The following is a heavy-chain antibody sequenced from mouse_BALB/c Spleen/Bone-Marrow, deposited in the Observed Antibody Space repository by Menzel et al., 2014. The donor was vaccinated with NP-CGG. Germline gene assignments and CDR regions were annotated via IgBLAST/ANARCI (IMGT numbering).Heavy chain of an antibody. V-gene: IGHV5-9-1*01. CDR1: GFTFSSYA. CDR3: ANHGIPSLLDY. CDR2: ISSGGSYT. J-gene: IGHJ2*01. Sequence: DVMLVESGGGLVKPGGFQKLSCAASGFTFSSYAMSWVRQTPEKRLEWVATISSGGSYTYYPDSVKGRFTISRDNAKNTLYLQMSSLRSEDTAMYYCANHGIPSLLDYWGQGTTLTVSS. D-gene: IGHD6-1*01.